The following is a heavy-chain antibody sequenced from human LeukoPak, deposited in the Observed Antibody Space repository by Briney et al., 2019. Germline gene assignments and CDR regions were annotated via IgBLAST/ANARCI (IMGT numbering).Heavy chain of an antibody. J-gene: IGHJ4*02. CDR3: ASQSPYYYGSGSFDY. V-gene: IGHV4-39*07. CDR2: IYYTGRT. D-gene: IGHD3-10*01. CDR1: GGSITSSGHS. Sequence: PSETLSLTCTVSGGSITSSGHSWGWIRQPPGKGLEWTGTIYYTGRTNYNPSLKSRVTISVDTSKNQFSLKLSSVTAADTAVYYCASQSPYYYGSGSFDYWGQGTLVTVSS.